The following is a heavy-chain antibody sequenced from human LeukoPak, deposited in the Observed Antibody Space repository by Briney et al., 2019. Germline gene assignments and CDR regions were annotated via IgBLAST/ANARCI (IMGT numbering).Heavy chain of an antibody. CDR3: ARGGIQLPDY. CDR1: GSSISSYY. J-gene: IGHJ4*02. Sequence: SETLSLTCTVSGSSISSYYWSWIRQPAGKGLEWIGRTYTSGSTNYNPSLKSRITMSVDTSKNQFSLKLSSVTAADTAVYYCARGGIQLPDYWGQGTLVSVSS. V-gene: IGHV4-4*07. CDR2: TYTSGST. D-gene: IGHD1-26*01.